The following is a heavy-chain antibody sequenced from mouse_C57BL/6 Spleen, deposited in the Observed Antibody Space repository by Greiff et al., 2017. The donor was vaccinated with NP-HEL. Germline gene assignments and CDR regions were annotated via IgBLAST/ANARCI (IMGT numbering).Heavy chain of an antibody. V-gene: IGHV5-9*01. Sequence: DVKLVESGGGLVKPGGSLKLSCAASGFTFSSYTMSWVRQTPEKRLEWVATISGGGGNTYYPDSVKGRFTISRDNAKNTLYLQMSSLRAEDTALYYCARHGQLGREGFAYWGQGTLVTVSA. CDR3: ARHGQLGREGFAY. CDR2: ISGGGGNT. J-gene: IGHJ3*01. CDR1: GFTFSSYT. D-gene: IGHD4-1*02.